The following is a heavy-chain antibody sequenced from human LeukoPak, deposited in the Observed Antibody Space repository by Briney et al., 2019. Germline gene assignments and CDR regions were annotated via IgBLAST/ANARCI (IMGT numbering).Heavy chain of an antibody. Sequence: GGSLRLSCAASGFTFSSYSMNWVRQAPGKGLEWVSSISSSSDYIYYADSVKGRFTISRDNAKNSLYLQMNSLRAEDTAVYYCARVGYCSDGSCYYYYYGMDVWGQGTTVTVSS. CDR1: GFTFSSYS. D-gene: IGHD2-15*01. CDR3: ARVGYCSDGSCYYYYYGMDV. V-gene: IGHV3-21*01. CDR2: ISSSSDYI. J-gene: IGHJ6*02.